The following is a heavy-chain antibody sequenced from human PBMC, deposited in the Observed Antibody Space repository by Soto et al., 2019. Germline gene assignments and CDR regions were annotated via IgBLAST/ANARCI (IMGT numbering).Heavy chain of an antibody. V-gene: IGHV3-74*01. D-gene: IGHD1-1*01. CDR2: IHSDGSST. CDR3: ATGPTPAFAI. J-gene: IGHJ3*02. Sequence: GGSLRRSCAASGFTFTNHWMQWVRQAPGTGLVWVSRIHSDGSSTLYADSVTGRFTISRDNAKSTLYLQMHGLRAEDTAVYYCATGPTPAFAIWGRGTMVTVSS. CDR1: GFTFTNHW.